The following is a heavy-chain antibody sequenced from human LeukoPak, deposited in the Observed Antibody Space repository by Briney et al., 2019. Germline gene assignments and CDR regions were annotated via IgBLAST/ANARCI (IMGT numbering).Heavy chain of an antibody. CDR3: ARQVGWSAASDM. CDR2: IKQDGSDK. D-gene: IGHD6-19*01. CDR1: GFTFSTYW. V-gene: IGHV3-7*01. J-gene: IGHJ3*02. Sequence: GGSLRHSRAASGFTFSTYWMSWVRQAPGKGLEWVASIKQDGSDKYYVDSVKGRITISRDNAKNSLYLQMNSLRAEDTAVYYCARQVGWSAASDMWGQGTLVTVSS.